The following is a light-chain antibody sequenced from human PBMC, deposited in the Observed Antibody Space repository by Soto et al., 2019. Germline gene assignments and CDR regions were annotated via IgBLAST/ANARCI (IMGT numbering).Light chain of an antibody. CDR3: SSYGGSNNFVI. CDR2: GVS. Sequence: QSALTQPPSASGSPGQSVTISCTGTSSDVGGYNYVSWYQQHPGKAPKLMIYGVSQRPSGVPDRFSGSKSGNTASLTVSGLQAEDEGDYYCSSYGGSNNFVILGGGTKLTVL. V-gene: IGLV2-8*01. CDR1: SSDVGGYNY. J-gene: IGLJ2*01.